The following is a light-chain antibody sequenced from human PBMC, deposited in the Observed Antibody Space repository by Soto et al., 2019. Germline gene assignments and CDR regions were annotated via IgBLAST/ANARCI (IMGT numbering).Light chain of an antibody. CDR3: SSYTGSSTYV. J-gene: IGLJ1*01. Sequence: QAVVTQPASVSGSPGQSITMSCTGTSSDVGGYNYVSWYQQHPGKAPKLMIYDVNNRPSGVSDRFSGSKSGNTASLTISGLQGEDEADYYCSSYTGSSTYVFGTGTKVTVL. CDR2: DVN. V-gene: IGLV2-14*01. CDR1: SSDVGGYNY.